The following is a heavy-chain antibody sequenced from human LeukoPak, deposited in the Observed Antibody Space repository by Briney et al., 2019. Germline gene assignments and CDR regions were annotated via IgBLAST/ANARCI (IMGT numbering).Heavy chain of an antibody. Sequence: PSETLSLTCTVSDTSINTYYWSWIRQPAGKGLEWIGHMYATGTTNYNPSLKSRVSMSIDTSKNQISLNLRSVTAADTAVYYCAKVAKYYYGPETYFFFENWGQGTLVTVSS. CDR3: AKVAKYYYGPETYFFFEN. CDR1: DTSINTYY. V-gene: IGHV4-4*07. CDR2: MYATGTT. J-gene: IGHJ4*02. D-gene: IGHD3-10*01.